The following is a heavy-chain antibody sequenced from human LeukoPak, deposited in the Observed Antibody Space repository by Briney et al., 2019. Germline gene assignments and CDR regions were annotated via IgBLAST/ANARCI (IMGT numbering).Heavy chain of an antibody. D-gene: IGHD3-10*01. CDR1: GYTFTSYG. V-gene: IGHV1-18*01. Sequence: GASVKVSCKASGYTFTSYGISWVRQAPGQGLEWMGWISAYNGNTNYAQKLQGRVTMTTDTSTSTAYMELRSLRSDDTAAYYCARGPFLWFGELLSDFDYWGQGTLVTVSS. CDR2: ISAYNGNT. J-gene: IGHJ4*02. CDR3: ARGPFLWFGELLSDFDY.